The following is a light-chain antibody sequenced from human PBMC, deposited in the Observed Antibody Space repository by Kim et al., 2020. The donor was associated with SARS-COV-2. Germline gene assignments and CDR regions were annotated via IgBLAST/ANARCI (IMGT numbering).Light chain of an antibody. J-gene: IGLJ3*02. CDR2: DEN. CDR1: SLRKYY. Sequence: AVGQTSRITSKGDSLRKYYASWYQQKPGQAPVLVIWDENNRPSGIPDRFSGSSSGNTASLTITGAQAEDEADYYCNSRDSTGYHVVFGGGTQLTVL. CDR3: NSRDSTGYHVV. V-gene: IGLV3-19*01.